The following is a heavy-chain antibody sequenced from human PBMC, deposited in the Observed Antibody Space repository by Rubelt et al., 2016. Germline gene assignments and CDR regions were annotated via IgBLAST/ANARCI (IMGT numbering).Heavy chain of an antibody. D-gene: IGHD4-23*01. CDR1: GFTFSSYA. CDR2: ISYDGTNK. V-gene: IGHV3-30*04. J-gene: IGHJ4*02. Sequence: QVQLVESGGGVVQPGRSLRLSCAASGFTFSSYAMHWVRQAPGKGLEWVAVISYDGTNKYYADSVRGRFTISRDSSKNTEFLQMDSLRDDDTAGYSCVRDRWRTGGRRFDCWGQGSLATVSS. CDR3: VRDRWRTGGRRFDC.